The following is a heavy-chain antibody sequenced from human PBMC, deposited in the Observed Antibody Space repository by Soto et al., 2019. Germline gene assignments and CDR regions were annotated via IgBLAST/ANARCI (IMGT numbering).Heavy chain of an antibody. J-gene: IGHJ4*02. V-gene: IGHV4-59*08. CDR2: IYYTVIT. Sequence: SETLSLTCTVSCGSISGYYWSWIRQPPGKRLYCIGYIYYTVITNXXPSLRSRXXISIDTSKNQXSLQLXPVTAADTAVYFCARYPLLDCCGQGTLVTVSX. CDR1: CGSISGYY. CDR3: ARYPLLDC.